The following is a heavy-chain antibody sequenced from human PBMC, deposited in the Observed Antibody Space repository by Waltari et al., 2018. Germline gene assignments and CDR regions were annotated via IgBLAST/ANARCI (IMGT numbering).Heavy chain of an antibody. CDR3: ARDRGRGLHLDS. D-gene: IGHD2-15*01. CDR2: VRGDGRS. Sequence: QLQLQESGPGLVKPPGTLSLTCGVSGDSMSRSDCWSWVRQPPGKGREWLGQVRGDGRSNYNPSFASRVTVSLDTYNGQFSLMMTSATAADTAVYYCARDRGRGLHLDSWGPGTLVTVSP. J-gene: IGHJ4*02. V-gene: IGHV4-4*03. CDR1: GDSMSRSDC.